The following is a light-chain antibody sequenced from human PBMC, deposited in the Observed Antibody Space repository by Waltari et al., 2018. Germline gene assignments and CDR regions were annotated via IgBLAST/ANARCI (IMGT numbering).Light chain of an antibody. CDR1: NIGGYS. Sequence: SYVLTQPPSVSVATGETSRITCGGDNIGGYSVHWYQQKPGQAPVLVLYYDNDRPSVIPARFSGSNCGNTATLTISRVEAVDEADYYCQVSDSTTDLVIFGGGTKLTVL. J-gene: IGLJ2*01. CDR2: YDN. CDR3: QVSDSTTDLVI. V-gene: IGLV3-21*04.